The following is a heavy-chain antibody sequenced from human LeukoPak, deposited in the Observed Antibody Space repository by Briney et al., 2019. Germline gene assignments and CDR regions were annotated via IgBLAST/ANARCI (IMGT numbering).Heavy chain of an antibody. CDR2: IVVGSGNT. J-gene: IGHJ6*02. D-gene: IGHD3-10*01. CDR3: AADGGTYYYGSGSYYNPVLDV. V-gene: IGHV1-58*01. CDR1: GFTFTSSA. Sequence: SVKVSCKASGFTFTSSAVQWVRRARGLRLEWIGWIVVGSGNTNYAQKFQEGVTITRDMSTSTAYMELSSLRSEDTAVYYCAADGGTYYYGSGSYYNPVLDVWGQGTTVTVSS.